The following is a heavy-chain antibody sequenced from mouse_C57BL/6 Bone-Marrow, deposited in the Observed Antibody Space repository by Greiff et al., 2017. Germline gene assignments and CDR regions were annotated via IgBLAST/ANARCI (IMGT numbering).Heavy chain of an antibody. CDR2: ISYDGSN. V-gene: IGHV3-6*01. Sequence: EVKLMESGPGLVKPSQSLSLTCSVTGYSITSGYYWNWIRQFPGNKLEWMGYISYDGSNNYNPSLKNRISITRDTSKNQFFLKLNSVTTEDTATYYCARATMVTTWDYWGQGTLVTVSA. D-gene: IGHD2-2*01. CDR1: GYSITSGYY. CDR3: ARATMVTTWDY. J-gene: IGHJ3*01.